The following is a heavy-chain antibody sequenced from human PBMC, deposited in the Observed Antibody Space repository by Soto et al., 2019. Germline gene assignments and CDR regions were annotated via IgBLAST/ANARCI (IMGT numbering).Heavy chain of an antibody. J-gene: IGHJ6*02. CDR3: ARQGFGPLHGLVDV. V-gene: IGHV4-59*08. D-gene: IGHD3-10*01. CDR2: VHHSWGS. Sequence: QVQLQESGPGLVKPSETLSLSCTVSGGSISSYYWSWFRQSPGKRMEWIGYVHHSWGSSYNPSLQSRVAISLGTSKSQFSLKVPSVTATDPAVYYCARQGFGPLHGLVDVWGQGTTVTVSS. CDR1: GGSISSYY.